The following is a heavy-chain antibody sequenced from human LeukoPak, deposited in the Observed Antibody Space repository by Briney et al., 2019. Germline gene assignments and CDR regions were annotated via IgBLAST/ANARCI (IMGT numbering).Heavy chain of an antibody. Sequence: ASVKVSCKASGGTFISYAISWVRQAPGQGLEWMGIINPSGGSTNYAQKFQGRVTMTRDTSTSTVYMELSSLRSEDTAVYYCVRDGEGVAISVDFWFDPWGQGTLVTVSS. CDR1: GGTFISYA. J-gene: IGHJ5*02. CDR2: INPSGGST. V-gene: IGHV1-46*01. D-gene: IGHD3-10*01. CDR3: VRDGEGVAISVDFWFDP.